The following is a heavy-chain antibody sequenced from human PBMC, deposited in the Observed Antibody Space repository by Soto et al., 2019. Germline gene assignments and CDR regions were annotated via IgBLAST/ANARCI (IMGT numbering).Heavy chain of an antibody. CDR3: ARDLYYDFWSGYGYYYYYGMDV. J-gene: IGHJ6*02. V-gene: IGHV1-18*01. Sequence: ASVKVSCKASGYTFTSYGISWVRQAPGQGLEWMGWISAYNGNTNYAQKLQGRVTMTTDTSTSTAYMELRSLRSDDTAVYYCARDLYYDFWSGYGYYYYYGMDVWGQGTTVTLSS. CDR2: ISAYNGNT. CDR1: GYTFTSYG. D-gene: IGHD3-3*01.